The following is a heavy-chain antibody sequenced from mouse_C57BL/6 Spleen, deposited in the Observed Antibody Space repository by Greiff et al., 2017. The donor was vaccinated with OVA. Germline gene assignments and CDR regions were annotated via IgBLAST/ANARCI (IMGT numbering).Heavy chain of an antibody. CDR3: ARSGYFDV. J-gene: IGHJ1*03. V-gene: IGHV1-52*01. CDR2: IDPSDSET. Sequence: QVQLQQSGPELVKPGASVKISCKASGYSFTSYYIHWVKQRPIQGLEWIGNIDPSDSETHYNQKFKDKATLTVDKSSSTAYMQLSSLTSEDSAVYYCARSGYFDVWGTGTTVTVSS. CDR1: GYSFTSYY.